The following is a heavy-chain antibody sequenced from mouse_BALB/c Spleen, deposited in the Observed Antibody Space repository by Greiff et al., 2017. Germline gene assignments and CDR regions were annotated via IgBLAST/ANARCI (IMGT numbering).Heavy chain of an antibody. CDR1: GYTFTDYY. CDR2: IYPGSGNT. Sequence: LQESGPELVKPGASVKISCKASGYTFTDYYINWVKQKPGQGLEWIGWIYPGSGNTKYNEKFKGKATLTVDTSSSTAYMQLSSLTSEDTAVYFCARAGDGNYGDWYFDVWGAGTTVTVSS. D-gene: IGHD2-1*01. J-gene: IGHJ1*01. CDR3: ARAGDGNYGDWYFDV. V-gene: IGHV1-84*02.